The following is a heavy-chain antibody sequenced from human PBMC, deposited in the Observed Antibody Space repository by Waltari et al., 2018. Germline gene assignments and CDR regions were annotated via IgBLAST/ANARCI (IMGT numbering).Heavy chain of an antibody. J-gene: IGHJ4*02. D-gene: IGHD5-12*01. CDR1: GGSFSSYA. CDR3: ARSPGERWLQMFFDY. CDR2: IIPIFRTP. Sequence: QVQLAQSGAEVKKPGSSLKVSCKASGGSFSSYAISWVRQVPGQGLEWIGGIIPIFRTPNYAQKFLDRVTITAEESTNTVYMELRSLRPEDTAVYYCARSPGERWLQMFFDYWGQGTLVTVSS. V-gene: IGHV1-69*01.